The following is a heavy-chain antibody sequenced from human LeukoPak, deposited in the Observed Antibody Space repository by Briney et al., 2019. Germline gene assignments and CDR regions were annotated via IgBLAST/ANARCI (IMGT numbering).Heavy chain of an antibody. D-gene: IGHD6-13*01. CDR1: GFTFSSYS. V-gene: IGHV3-21*04. CDR3: ARLDRIAAAGTRSSYFDY. CDR2: ISSSSSYI. Sequence: PGGSLRLSCAASGFTFSSYSMNWVRQAPGKGLEWVSSISSSSSYIYYADSVKGRFTISRDNSKNTLYLQMNSLRAEDTAVYYCARLDRIAAAGTRSSYFDYWGQGTLVTVSS. J-gene: IGHJ4*02.